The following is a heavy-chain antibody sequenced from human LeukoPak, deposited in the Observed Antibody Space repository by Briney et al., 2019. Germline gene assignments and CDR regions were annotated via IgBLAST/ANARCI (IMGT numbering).Heavy chain of an antibody. CDR3: AKDGEDYDFWSGYGYGMDV. J-gene: IGHJ6*02. D-gene: IGHD3-3*01. CDR2: ISWNSGSI. CDR1: GFTFSSYA. Sequence: PGGSLRLSCAASGFTFSSYAMSWVRQAPGKGLEWVSGISWNSGSIGYADSVKGRFTISRDNAKNSLYLQMNSLRAEDTALYYCAKDGEDYDFWSGYGYGMDVWGQGTTVTVSS. V-gene: IGHV3-9*01.